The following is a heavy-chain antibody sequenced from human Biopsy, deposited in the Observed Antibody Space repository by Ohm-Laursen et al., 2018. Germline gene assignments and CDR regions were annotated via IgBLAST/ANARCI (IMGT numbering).Heavy chain of an antibody. V-gene: IGHV4-59*01. CDR1: RGSFGGYY. D-gene: IGHD3-10*01. J-gene: IGHJ6*02. CDR3: SRGRVEKGTRSPSWGLYDTYYKYHAMDV. Sequence: TLSLTCTVSRGSFGGYYWSWIRQTPGRGLQYIAYIHNGDTHYNPPLESRVTISLDTSKSQFSLKLTSVTAADTGVYFCSRGRVEKGTRSPSWGLYDTYYKYHAMDVWGPGTAVTVSS. CDR2: IHNGDT.